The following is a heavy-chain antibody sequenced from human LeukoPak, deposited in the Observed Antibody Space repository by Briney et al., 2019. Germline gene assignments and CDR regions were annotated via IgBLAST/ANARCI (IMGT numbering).Heavy chain of an antibody. Sequence: ASVKVSCKASGYTFTGYYMHWVRQAPGQGLEWMGWINPNSGGTNYAQKFQGRVTMTRDTSISTAYMELSRLRSDDTAVYYCARGPYDLWDYYYGMGVWGQGTTVTVSS. CDR1: GYTFTGYY. CDR2: INPNSGGT. J-gene: IGHJ6*02. V-gene: IGHV1-2*02. D-gene: IGHD3/OR15-3a*01. CDR3: ARGPYDLWDYYYGMGV.